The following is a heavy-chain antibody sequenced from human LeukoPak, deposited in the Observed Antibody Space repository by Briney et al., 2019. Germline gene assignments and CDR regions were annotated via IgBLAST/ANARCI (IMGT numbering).Heavy chain of an antibody. V-gene: IGHV1-2*02. CDR1: GYTFTGYY. CDR2: INPNSGGT. D-gene: IGHD6-19*01. CDR3: ASAAFDYSGWYWSPPPIDY. Sequence: EASVRVSCKASGYTFTGYYMHWVRQAPGQGLEWMGWINPNSGGTNYAQKFQGRVTMTRDTSISTAYMELSRLRSDDTAVYYCASAAFDYSGWYWSPPPIDYWGQGTLVTVSS. J-gene: IGHJ4*02.